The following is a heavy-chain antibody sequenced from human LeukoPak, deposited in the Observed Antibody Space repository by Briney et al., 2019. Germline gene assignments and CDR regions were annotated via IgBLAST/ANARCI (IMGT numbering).Heavy chain of an antibody. CDR3: AGDRYCSGGSCYLGWFDP. D-gene: IGHD2-15*01. V-gene: IGHV4-34*01. Sequence: SETLSLTCAVYGGSFSGYYWSWIRQPPGKGLEWIREINHSGSTNYNPSLKSRVTISVDASKNLFALKLSSVTAADTAVYYCAGDRYCSGGSCYLGWFDPWGQGTLVTVSS. J-gene: IGHJ5*02. CDR2: INHSGST. CDR1: GGSFSGYY.